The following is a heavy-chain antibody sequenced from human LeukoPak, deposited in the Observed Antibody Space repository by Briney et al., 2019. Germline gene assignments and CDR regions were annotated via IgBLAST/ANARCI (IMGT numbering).Heavy chain of an antibody. CDR3: ARDYETGIAAAGEYYGMDV. CDR1: GDSVSSKSAA. V-gene: IGHV6-1*01. D-gene: IGHD6-13*01. CDR2: TYYRSKWYH. J-gene: IGHJ6*02. Sequence: SQTLSLTCAISGDSVSSKSAAWNWIRQSPSRGLEWLGRTYYRSKWYHEYAVSVKSRITINPDTSKNQFSLQLNSVTPEDTAVYYCARDYETGIAAAGEYYGMDVWGQGTTVTVSS.